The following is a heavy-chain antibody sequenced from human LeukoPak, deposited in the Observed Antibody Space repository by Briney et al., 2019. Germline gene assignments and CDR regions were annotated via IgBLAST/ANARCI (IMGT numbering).Heavy chain of an antibody. J-gene: IGHJ3*02. CDR1: GFTFSSYA. D-gene: IGHD3-22*01. Sequence: GGSLRLSCAASGFTFSSYAMSWVRQAPGKGLEWVSAISGSGGSTYYADSVKGRFTISRDNSKNTLYLQMNSLRAEDTAVYYCARGPRVRTYYYDSSGYGAFDIWGQGTMVTVSS. CDR2: ISGSGGST. V-gene: IGHV3-23*01. CDR3: ARGPRVRTYYYDSSGYGAFDI.